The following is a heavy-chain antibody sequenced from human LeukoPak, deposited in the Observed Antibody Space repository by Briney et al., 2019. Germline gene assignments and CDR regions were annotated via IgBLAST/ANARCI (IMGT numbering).Heavy chain of an antibody. CDR3: ARLRRDGYNRNFDY. CDR2: IYYSGST. J-gene: IGHJ4*02. CDR1: GGSISRYY. D-gene: IGHD5-24*01. V-gene: IGHV4-59*05. Sequence: PSETLSLTCRVSGGSISRYYWSWIRQPPGKGLEWIGSIYYSGSTYYNPSLKSRVTISVDTSKNQFSLKLSSVTAADTAVYYCARLRRDGYNRNFDYWGQGTLVTVSS.